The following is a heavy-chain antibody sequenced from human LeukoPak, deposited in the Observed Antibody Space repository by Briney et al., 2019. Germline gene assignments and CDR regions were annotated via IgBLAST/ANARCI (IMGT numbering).Heavy chain of an antibody. CDR1: GFPFDDYG. D-gene: IGHD2-2*01. CDR2: INWNGDST. CDR3: ARAVYCSSTSCSYLY. J-gene: IGHJ4*02. V-gene: IGHV3-20*04. Sequence: PGRSLRLSCAASGFPFDDYGMSWVRQAPGKGLEWVSGINWNGDSTGYADSVKGRFTISRDNAKKSLYLQMNSLRAEDTALYYCARAVYCSSTSCSYLYWGQGTLVTVSS.